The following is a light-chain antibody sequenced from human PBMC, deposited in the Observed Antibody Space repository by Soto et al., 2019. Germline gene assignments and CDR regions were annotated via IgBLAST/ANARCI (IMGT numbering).Light chain of an antibody. J-gene: IGKJ1*01. CDR1: QSSSRW. CDR3: QEYNTYPWT. CDR2: DAS. V-gene: IGKV1-5*01. Sequence: MQMTQSPSTLSASVGDRVTITCRASQSSSRWLAWYQQKPGKAPKLLIYDASSLESGVPSRFSGSGSGTEFTLSISSLHPDDFATYYCQEYNTYPWTFGQGTRVDIK.